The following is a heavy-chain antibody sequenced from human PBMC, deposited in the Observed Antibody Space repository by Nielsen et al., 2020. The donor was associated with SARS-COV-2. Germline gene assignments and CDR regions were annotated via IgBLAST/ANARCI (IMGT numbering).Heavy chain of an antibody. D-gene: IGHD6-6*01. CDR3: ARDPGIAARLYYYYYYGMDV. CDR1: GFTFDDYA. V-gene: IGHV3-9*01. J-gene: IGHJ6*02. CDR2: ISWNSGSI. Sequence: SLKISCAASGFTFDDYAMHWVRQAPGKGLEWVSGISWNSGSIGYADSVKGRFTISRDNANNLVYLQMKSLRAEDTAVYYCARDPGIAARLYYYYYYGMDVWGQGTTVTVSS.